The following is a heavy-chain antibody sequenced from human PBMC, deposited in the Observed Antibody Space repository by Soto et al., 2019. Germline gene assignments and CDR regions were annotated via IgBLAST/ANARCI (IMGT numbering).Heavy chain of an antibody. V-gene: IGHV4-59*01. CDR1: CGSISSYY. CDR3: ARAILRAPREYCFGMDL. Sequence: PSETLSRTCTVACGSISSYYWAWIRQPPGKGLEWIASCYYTGSADYNPSLKSRSTGSVASSRTQFSLRLRSVTAADSAVYYCARAILRAPREYCFGMDLWGQGATVTVSS. CDR2: CYYTGSA. J-gene: IGHJ6*01. D-gene: IGHD2-15*01.